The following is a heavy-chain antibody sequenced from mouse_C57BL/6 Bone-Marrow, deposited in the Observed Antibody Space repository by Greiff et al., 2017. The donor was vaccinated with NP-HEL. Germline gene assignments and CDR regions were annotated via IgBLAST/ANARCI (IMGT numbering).Heavy chain of an antibody. J-gene: IGHJ4*01. CDR2: INPNNGGT. V-gene: IGHV1-26*01. D-gene: IGHD2-2*01. Sequence: EVQLQQSGPELVKPGASVKISCKASGYTFTDYYMNWVKQSHGKSLEWIGDINPNNGGTSYNQKFKGKATLTVDKSSSTAYMELRSLTSEDSAVYYWARRIWLGAMDYWGQGTSVTVSS. CDR1: GYTFTDYY. CDR3: ARRIWLGAMDY.